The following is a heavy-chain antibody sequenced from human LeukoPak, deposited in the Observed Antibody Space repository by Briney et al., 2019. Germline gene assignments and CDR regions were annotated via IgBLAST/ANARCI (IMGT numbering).Heavy chain of an antibody. D-gene: IGHD3-9*01. Sequence: ASVKVSFKASGYTFTSYYMHWVRQAPGQGLQWMGLINPSGGSTSYAQKFQGRVTMTSDMSTSTVYMELSSLRSEDTAVYYCARGAGFSYYYYMDVWGKGTTVTVSS. J-gene: IGHJ6*03. CDR1: GYTFTSYY. V-gene: IGHV1-46*01. CDR2: INPSGGST. CDR3: ARGAGFSYYYYMDV.